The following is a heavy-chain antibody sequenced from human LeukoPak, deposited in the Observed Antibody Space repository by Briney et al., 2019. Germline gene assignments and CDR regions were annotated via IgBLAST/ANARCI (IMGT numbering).Heavy chain of an antibody. CDR2: ISVSGGST. Sequence: GGSLRLSCAASGFTFSIYSMSGVRQAPGKGLEWVSAISVSGGSTFYAVSVKGRFPISRDNSKKTLYLQMNSLRAEDTAVYYCAKDDRIVGANYFDYWGQGTLVTVSS. V-gene: IGHV3-23*01. CDR3: AKDDRIVGANYFDY. J-gene: IGHJ4*02. D-gene: IGHD1-26*01. CDR1: GFTFSIYS.